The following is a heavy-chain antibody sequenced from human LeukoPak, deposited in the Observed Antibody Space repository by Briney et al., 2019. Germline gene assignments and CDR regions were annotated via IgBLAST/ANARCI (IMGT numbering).Heavy chain of an antibody. V-gene: IGHV3-48*03. Sequence: PGGSLRLSCAASGFTFSSYEMNWVRQAPGKGLEWVSYISSSGSTIYYADSVKGRFTISRDNSKNTLYLQMNSLRAEDTAVYYCAKDYGSGSWVDYWGQGTLVTVSS. CDR3: AKDYGSGSWVDY. J-gene: IGHJ4*02. CDR1: GFTFSSYE. D-gene: IGHD3-10*01. CDR2: ISSSGSTI.